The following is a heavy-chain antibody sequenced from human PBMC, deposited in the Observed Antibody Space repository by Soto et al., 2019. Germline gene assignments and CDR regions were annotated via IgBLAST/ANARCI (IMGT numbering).Heavy chain of an antibody. V-gene: IGHV1-18*04. Sequence: QVQLVQSGTEVRKPGASLRVSCRAAGYSFTDSYIHWVRQAPGQGLEWMGWISTYNGKTDYAQKFQGRVTMTADTRTSTVYMEVRSLRSDDTAVYYCARLLTEGATYREDAFDMWGQGTKVTVSS. D-gene: IGHD1-26*01. J-gene: IGHJ3*02. CDR1: GYSFTDSY. CDR2: ISTYNGKT. CDR3: ARLLTEGATYREDAFDM.